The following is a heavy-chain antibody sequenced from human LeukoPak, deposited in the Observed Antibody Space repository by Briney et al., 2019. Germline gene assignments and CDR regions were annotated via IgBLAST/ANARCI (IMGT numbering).Heavy chain of an antibody. J-gene: IGHJ4*02. CDR1: GFTFSDYY. V-gene: IGHV3-11*01. CDR3: ARAPLQSREVDY. Sequence: GGSPRLSCAASGFTFSDYYMSWIRQAPGKGLEWVSYISDSGSTVYYADSVEGRFTISRDNAKDSLYLQMNSLRVEDTAVYYCARAPLQSREVDYWGQGTLVTVSS. CDR2: ISDSGSTV.